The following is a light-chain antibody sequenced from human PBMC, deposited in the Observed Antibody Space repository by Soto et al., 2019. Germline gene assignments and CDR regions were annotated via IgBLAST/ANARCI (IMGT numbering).Light chain of an antibody. CDR3: QQYGSSPVT. CDR2: GAS. Sequence: EIVLTQSPGTLSLSPGERATLSCRASQSVSFNNLAWYQQKPGQAPRLLIYGASSRATGIPDRFSGSGSGTDFTLTISRLEPEDFAVYYCQQYGSSPVTFGQGTKLAIK. J-gene: IGKJ2*01. V-gene: IGKV3-20*01. CDR1: QSVSFNN.